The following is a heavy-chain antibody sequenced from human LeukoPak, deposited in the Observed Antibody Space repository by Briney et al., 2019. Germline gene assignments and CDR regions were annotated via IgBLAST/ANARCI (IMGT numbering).Heavy chain of an antibody. J-gene: IGHJ4*02. CDR3: ARGAYYYDRSGYYYPDY. CDR1: GGTFSSYA. V-gene: IGHV1-69*13. D-gene: IGHD3-22*01. CDR2: IIPIFGTA. Sequence: SVKVSCKASGGTFSSYAISWVRQAPGQGLEWMGGIIPIFGTANYAQKFQGRVTITADESTSTAYMELSSLRSEDTAVYYCARGAYYYDRSGYYYPDYWGQGTLVTVSS.